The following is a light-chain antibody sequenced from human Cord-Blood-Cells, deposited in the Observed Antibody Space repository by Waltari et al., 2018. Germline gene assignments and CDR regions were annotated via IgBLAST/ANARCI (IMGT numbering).Light chain of an antibody. V-gene: IGLV2-23*01. CDR2: EGS. Sequence: QSALTQPASVSGSPGPSITISCTGTSSDVGCYNLLSWYQQHPGKAPKLMIYEGSKRPSGVSNRFSGSKSGNTASLTISGLQAEDEADYYCCSYAGSSTWVFGGGTKLTVL. J-gene: IGLJ3*02. CDR1: SSDVGCYNL. CDR3: CSYAGSSTWV.